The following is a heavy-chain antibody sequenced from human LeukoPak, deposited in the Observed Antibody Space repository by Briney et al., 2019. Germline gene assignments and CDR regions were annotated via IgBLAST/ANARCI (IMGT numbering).Heavy chain of an antibody. CDR2: ISSSSSTI. D-gene: IGHD4-17*01. V-gene: IGHV3-48*02. CDR1: GFTVSSHY. Sequence: PGGSLRLSCAASGFTVSSHYMTWVRQAPGKGLEWVSYISSSSSTIYYADSVKGRFTISRDNAKNSLYLQMNSLRDEDTAVYYCARMNPDYGDYYYGMDVWGQGTTVTVSS. CDR3: ARMNPDYGDYYYGMDV. J-gene: IGHJ6*02.